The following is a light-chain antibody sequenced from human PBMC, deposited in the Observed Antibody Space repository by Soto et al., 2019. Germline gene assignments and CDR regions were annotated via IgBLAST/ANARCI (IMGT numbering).Light chain of an antibody. CDR2: KAY. J-gene: IGKJ1*01. Sequence: DIPMTQSPSSPSASVGDRVTIPCRASQSISSYLNWYQQKPGKAHKLLIYKAYTLKSGVPSRFSGSGSGTEFTLTIRSLQPDDFATYYCQHYNSYSEAFGQGTKVDIK. V-gene: IGKV1-5*03. CDR3: QHYNSYSEA. CDR1: QSISSY.